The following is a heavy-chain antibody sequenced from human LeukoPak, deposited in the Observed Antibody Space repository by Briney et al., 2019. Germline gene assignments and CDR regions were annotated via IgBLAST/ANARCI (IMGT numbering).Heavy chain of an antibody. Sequence: SETLSLTCAVYGGSFSGYYWSWIRQPPGKGLEWIGELEQSGSTNYHPSLKSRVTISVDTSKNHLSLTLSSVTAADTAVYYCARGKGQDAFDIWGQGTMVTVSS. J-gene: IGHJ3*02. CDR2: LEQSGST. V-gene: IGHV4-34*01. CDR1: GGSFSGYY. CDR3: ARGKGQDAFDI.